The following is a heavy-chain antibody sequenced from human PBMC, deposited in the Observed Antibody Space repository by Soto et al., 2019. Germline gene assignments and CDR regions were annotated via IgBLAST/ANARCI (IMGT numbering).Heavy chain of an antibody. Sequence: GGSLRLSCAASGFTFSSYAMHWVRQAPGKGLEWVSVISYDGSNKYYADSVKGRFTISRDNSKNTLYLQMNSLRAEDTAVYYWASTRPWGQRTLVTVSS. V-gene: IGHV3-30-3*01. CDR1: GFTFSSYA. J-gene: IGHJ5*02. CDR3: ASTRP. CDR2: ISYDGSNK.